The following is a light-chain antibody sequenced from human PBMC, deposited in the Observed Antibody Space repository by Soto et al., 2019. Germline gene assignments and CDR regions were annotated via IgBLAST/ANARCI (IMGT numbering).Light chain of an antibody. CDR1: QTISSW. J-gene: IGKJ1*01. Sequence: DIQMTQSPSTLSGSVGDRVTITCRASQTISSWLAWYQQKPGKAPKPLIYKASTLKSGVPSRFSGSGSGTEFTLTISSLQPDDFATYYCQHYNSYSDAFGQGTKVERK. V-gene: IGKV1-5*03. CDR2: KAS. CDR3: QHYNSYSDA.